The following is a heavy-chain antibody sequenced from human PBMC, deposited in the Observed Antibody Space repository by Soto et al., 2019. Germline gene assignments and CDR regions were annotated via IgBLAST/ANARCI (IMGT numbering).Heavy chain of an antibody. CDR3: ARGGSYGDFFDY. Sequence: SETLSLTCTVSGGSMSSNYWTWIRQSPGKGLEWIGYIYYTGSTKYNPSLKSRVTISLDTSKNQFSLRLTSVTSADTAVYYCARGGSYGDFFDYWGQGAQVTLSS. CDR2: IYYTGST. CDR1: GGSMSSNY. V-gene: IGHV4-59*01. J-gene: IGHJ4*02. D-gene: IGHD4-17*01.